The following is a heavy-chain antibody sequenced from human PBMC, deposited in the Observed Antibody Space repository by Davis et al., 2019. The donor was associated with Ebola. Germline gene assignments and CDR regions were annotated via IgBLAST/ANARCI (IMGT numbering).Heavy chain of an antibody. CDR1: GFTFSSYS. J-gene: IGHJ4*02. V-gene: IGHV3-21*01. CDR2: ISSSSSYI. CDR3: ASNPPWGRYYFDY. Sequence: GESLKISCAASGFTFSSYSMNWVRQAPGKGLEWVSSISSSSSYIYYADSVKGRFTISRDNAKNSLYLQMNSLRAEDTAVYYCASNPPWGRYYFDYWGQGTLVTVSS. D-gene: IGHD3-16*01.